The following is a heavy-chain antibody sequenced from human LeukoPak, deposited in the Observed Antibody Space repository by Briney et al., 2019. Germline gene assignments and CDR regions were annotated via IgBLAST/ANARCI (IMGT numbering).Heavy chain of an antibody. CDR3: ADRKETGEPRWFDP. J-gene: IGHJ5*02. D-gene: IGHD7-27*01. V-gene: IGHV2-5*01. Sequence: SGPTLVNPTQTLTLTCTFSGFSLSTSGVGVGWIRQPPGKALEWLALIYWNDDKRYSPSLKSRLTITKDNSKNQVVLTMTNMDPVDTATYYCADRKETGEPRWFDPWGQGTLVTVSS. CDR1: GFSLSTSGVG. CDR2: IYWNDDK.